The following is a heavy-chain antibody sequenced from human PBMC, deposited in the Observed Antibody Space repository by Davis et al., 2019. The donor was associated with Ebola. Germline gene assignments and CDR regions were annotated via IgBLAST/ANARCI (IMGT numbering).Heavy chain of an antibody. D-gene: IGHD1-26*01. CDR2: ISYDGSTK. CDR1: GFTFSSYA. V-gene: IGHV3-30-3*01. CDR3: ASGGSYYEADY. Sequence: GGSLRLSCAASGFTFSSYAMHWVRQAPGKGLEWVAVISYDGSTKYYADSVKGRFTISRDNSKNTLYLQMKSLRTDDTAVYYCASGGSYYEADYWGQGTLVTVSS. J-gene: IGHJ4*02.